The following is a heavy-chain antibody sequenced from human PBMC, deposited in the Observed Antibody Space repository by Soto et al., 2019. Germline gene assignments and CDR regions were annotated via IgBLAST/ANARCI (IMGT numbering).Heavy chain of an antibody. V-gene: IGHV1-58*02. CDR1: GSTFTSSA. Sequence: SVKVSCKASGSTFTSSAMQWVRQARGQRLEWIGWIVVGSGNTNYAQKFQERVTITTDMSTSTAYMELSSLSSEDTAVYYCARVLVPPYFLPADSSGYYGWFDPWGQGTLVTVSS. CDR2: IVVGSGNT. J-gene: IGHJ5*02. D-gene: IGHD3-22*01. CDR3: ARVLVPPYFLPADSSGYYGWFDP.